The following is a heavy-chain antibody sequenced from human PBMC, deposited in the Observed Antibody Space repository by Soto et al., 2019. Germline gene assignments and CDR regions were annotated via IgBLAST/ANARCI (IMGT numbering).Heavy chain of an antibody. D-gene: IGHD4-17*01. CDR2: ISTYNGNT. CDR3: ARRGPYGDYLIY. J-gene: IGHJ4*02. V-gene: IGHV1-18*01. CDR1: GYTFTSYG. Sequence: ASVKVSFKASGYTFTSYGISWVRQAPGQGLEWMGWISTYNGNTNYAQKLQGRVTMTTDTSTSTAYMELRSLRSDDTAVYYCARRGPYGDYLIYWGQGTLVTVSS.